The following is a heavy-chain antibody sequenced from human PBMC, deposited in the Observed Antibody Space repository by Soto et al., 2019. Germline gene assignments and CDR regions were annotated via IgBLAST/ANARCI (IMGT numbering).Heavy chain of an antibody. J-gene: IGHJ5*02. Sequence: TSETLSLTCTVSGGSINSFYWSWIRQPPGKGLEWIGYIYYSGSTNYNPSLNSRVTISVDTSKNQFSLKLSSVTAADTAVYFCVREEGVGWFDPWGQGTLVTVSS. CDR1: GGSINSFY. CDR3: VREEGVGWFDP. D-gene: IGHD2-8*01. V-gene: IGHV4-59*01. CDR2: IYYSGST.